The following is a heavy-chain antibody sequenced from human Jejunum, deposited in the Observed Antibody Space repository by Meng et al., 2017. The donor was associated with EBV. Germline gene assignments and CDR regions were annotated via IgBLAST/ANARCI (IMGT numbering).Heavy chain of an antibody. J-gene: IGHJ4*02. Sequence: SETLSLLSPLSSHSCNSSTCLTVVRQPPGKGLEWFGEIFHSGSTNYNPSLKSRVTISVDKSKNQFSLKLSSVTAADTAVYYCARYGSGYFPALWYWGQGTLVTVSS. D-gene: IGHD3-3*01. V-gene: IGHV4-4*02. CDR1: SHSCNSSTC. CDR2: IFHSGST. CDR3: ARYGSGYFPALWY.